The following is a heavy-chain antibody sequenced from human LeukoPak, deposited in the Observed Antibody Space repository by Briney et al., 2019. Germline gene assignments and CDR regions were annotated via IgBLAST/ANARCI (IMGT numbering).Heavy chain of an antibody. CDR3: ARHGLYQDYGY. CDR2: VYYSGNT. D-gene: IGHD3-16*01. V-gene: IGHV4-39*01. J-gene: IGHJ4*02. CDR1: GGSISSSSSF. Sequence: PSGTLSLTCTVSGGSISSSSSFWAWIRPPPGKGLGWIGNVYYSGNTHYNPSLKSRVTISLDTSKNQFSLRLTSVTAADTAVYYCARHGLYQDYGYWGQGTLVTVSS.